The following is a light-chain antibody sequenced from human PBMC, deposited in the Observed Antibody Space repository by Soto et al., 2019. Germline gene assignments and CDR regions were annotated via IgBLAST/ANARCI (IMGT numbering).Light chain of an antibody. CDR2: DVA. Sequence: QSALTQPASVSDSPGQSITISCTGTSSDVGGSNFVSWYQQHPGKPPKLIIYDVANRPSGVSNRFSGSKSGSTASLAISGLQSEDEAHYYCATWDVSLNGWVFGGGTKLTVL. V-gene: IGLV2-14*03. CDR1: SSDVGGSNF. J-gene: IGLJ3*02. CDR3: ATWDVSLNGWV.